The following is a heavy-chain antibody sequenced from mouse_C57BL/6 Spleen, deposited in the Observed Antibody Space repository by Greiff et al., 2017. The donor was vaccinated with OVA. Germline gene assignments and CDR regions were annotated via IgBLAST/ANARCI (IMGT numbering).Heavy chain of an antibody. CDR1: GYTFTDYN. J-gene: IGHJ1*03. CDR2: INPNNGGT. Sequence: EVKLMESGPELVKPGASVKIPCKASGYTFTDYNMDWVKQSHGKSLEWIGDINPNNGGTIYNQKFKGKATLTVDKSSSTAYMELRSLTSEDTAVYYCARSVYYGSSYRYFDVWGTGTTVTVSS. V-gene: IGHV1-18*01. D-gene: IGHD1-1*01. CDR3: ARSVYYGSSYRYFDV.